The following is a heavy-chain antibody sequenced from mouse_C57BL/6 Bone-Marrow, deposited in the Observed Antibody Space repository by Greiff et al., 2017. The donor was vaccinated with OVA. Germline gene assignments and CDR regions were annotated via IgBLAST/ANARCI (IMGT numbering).Heavy chain of an antibody. CDR3: ARTGSVWFAY. Sequence: QVQLQQSGAELARPGASVKMSCKASGYTFTSYTMHWVKQRPGQGLEWIGYINPSSGYTKYNQKFKDKATLTADTSSSTAYMQLSSLTSEDSAVYYCARTGSVWFAYWGQGTLVTVYA. V-gene: IGHV1-4*01. CDR1: GYTFTSYT. CDR2: INPSSGYT. J-gene: IGHJ3*01. D-gene: IGHD4-1*01.